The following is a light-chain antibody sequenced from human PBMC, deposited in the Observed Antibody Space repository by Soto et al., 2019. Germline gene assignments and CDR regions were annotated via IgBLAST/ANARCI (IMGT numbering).Light chain of an antibody. CDR3: HQYNNLPRT. J-gene: IGKJ1*01. CDR1: QSVSSN. CDR2: GAS. V-gene: IGKV3-15*01. Sequence: EIVMTQSPATLSVSPGERATLSCRASQSVSSNLAWYQQKTGQAPRLLIYGASTRATGIPARFSGSGYGTEFSLTISSLQTEDFAVDYCHQYNNLPRTFGQGTKVEIK.